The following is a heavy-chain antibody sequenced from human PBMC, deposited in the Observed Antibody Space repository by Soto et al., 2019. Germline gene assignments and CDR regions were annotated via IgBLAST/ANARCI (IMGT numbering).Heavy chain of an antibody. D-gene: IGHD3-16*01. CDR1: GGSISSYY. J-gene: IGHJ4*02. V-gene: IGHV4-59*01. CDR2: IYYSGST. Sequence: SETLSLTCTVSGGSISSYYWSWIRQPPGKGLEWIGYIYYSGSTNYNPSLKSRVTISVDTSKNQLSLKLSSVTAADTAVYYCARGLGRLLFEYWGQGTLVIVAS. CDR3: ARGLGRLLFEY.